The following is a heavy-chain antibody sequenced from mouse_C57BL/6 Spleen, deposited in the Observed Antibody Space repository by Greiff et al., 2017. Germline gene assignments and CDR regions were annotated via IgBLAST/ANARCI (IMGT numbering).Heavy chain of an antibody. V-gene: IGHV1-15*01. Sequence: VQLQQSGAELVRPGASVTLSCKASGYTFTDYEMHWVKQTPVHGLAWIGAIDPETGGTAYNQKFKGKAILTADKSSSTAYMELRSLTSEDTAVYYCTKSSYYSNPWFAYWGQGTLVTVSA. CDR1: GYTFTDYE. CDR3: TKSSYYSNPWFAY. CDR2: IDPETGGT. J-gene: IGHJ3*01. D-gene: IGHD2-5*01.